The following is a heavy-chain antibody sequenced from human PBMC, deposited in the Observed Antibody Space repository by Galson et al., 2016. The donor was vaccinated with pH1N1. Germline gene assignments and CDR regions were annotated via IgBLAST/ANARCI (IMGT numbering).Heavy chain of an antibody. CDR3: SRGGGDLDS. Sequence: ETLSLTCTVSGDSINRNYWSWIRQPPGKGLEWIGYIYYSGTTSYNPSLKSRITISVDSSQGQFSLKLTSVTAADTAVYYCSRGGGDLDSWGQGTLVTVSS. J-gene: IGHJ4*02. D-gene: IGHD2-21*02. CDR1: GDSINRNY. V-gene: IGHV4-59*01. CDR2: IYYSGTT.